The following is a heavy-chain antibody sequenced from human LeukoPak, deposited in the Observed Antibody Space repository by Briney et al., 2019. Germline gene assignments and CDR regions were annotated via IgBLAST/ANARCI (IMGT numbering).Heavy chain of an antibody. D-gene: IGHD3-16*01. J-gene: IGHJ4*02. CDR1: GVTFSSYS. CDR3: ASRKLRLGELSLYFDQ. Sequence: GGSLRLSCAASGVTFSSYSMSWVRQAPGKGLEWVSFISSSSSTIYYADSVKGQFTISRDNAKNSLYLQMNSLRAEDTAVYYCASRKLRLGELSLYFDQWGQGTLVTVSS. V-gene: IGHV3-48*04. CDR2: ISSSSSTI.